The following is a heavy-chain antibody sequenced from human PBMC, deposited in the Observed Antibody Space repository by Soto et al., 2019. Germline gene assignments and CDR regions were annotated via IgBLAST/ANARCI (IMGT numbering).Heavy chain of an antibody. V-gene: IGHV5-10-1*01. Sequence: ESLKISCKGSGYSFTSYWISWVRQMPGKGLEWMGRIDPSDSYTNYSPSFQGHVTISADKSISTAYLQWSSLKASDTAMYYCARQRKSIAARRGPFDYWGQGTLVTVSS. CDR1: GYSFTSYW. D-gene: IGHD6-6*01. CDR2: IDPSDSYT. J-gene: IGHJ4*02. CDR3: ARQRKSIAARRGPFDY.